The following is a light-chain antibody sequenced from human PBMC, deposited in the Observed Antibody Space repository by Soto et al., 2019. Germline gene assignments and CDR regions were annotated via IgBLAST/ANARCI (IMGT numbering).Light chain of an antibody. CDR3: HQYDTSPRT. CDR1: QRVSSDS. CDR2: AAS. V-gene: IGKV3-20*01. Sequence: EIVLTQSPDTLSLSPGERATLSCRASQRVSSDSLAWYQQKPGQAPRILIYAASSRATGIPDRFSGSGSGTDFTLTISRLEPEDFAVYYCHQYDTSPRTFGQGTKVDIK. J-gene: IGKJ1*01.